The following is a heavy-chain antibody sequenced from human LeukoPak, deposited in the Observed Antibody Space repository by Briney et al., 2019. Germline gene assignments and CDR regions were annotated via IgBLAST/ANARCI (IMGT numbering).Heavy chain of an antibody. J-gene: IGHJ6*02. CDR1: GFTLSSYS. V-gene: IGHV3-7*01. CDR2: IKQDGSEK. CDR3: ARVPLGTQQWLESRRGMDV. Sequence: GGSLRLSCAASGFTLSSYSMNWVRQAPGKGLEWVANIKQDGSEKYYVDSVQGRFTISRDNAKNSLYLQMNSLRAEDTAVYYCARVPLGTQQWLESRRGMDVWGQGTTVTVSS. D-gene: IGHD6-19*01.